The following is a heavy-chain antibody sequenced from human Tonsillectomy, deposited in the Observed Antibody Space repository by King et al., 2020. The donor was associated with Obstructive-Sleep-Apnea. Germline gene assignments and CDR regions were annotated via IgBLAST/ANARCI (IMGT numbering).Heavy chain of an antibody. CDR3: ARDLGYCSSTSCYNWFDP. CDR1: GYTFTGYY. J-gene: IGHJ5*02. Sequence: QLVQSGAEVKKPGASVKVSCKASGYTFTGYYMHWVRQAPGQGLEWMGWINPNSGGTNYAQKFQGRVIMTRDTSISTAYMELSRLRSDDTAVYYCARDLGYCSSTSCYNWFDPWGQGTLVTVSS. V-gene: IGHV1-2*02. CDR2: INPNSGGT. D-gene: IGHD2-2*01.